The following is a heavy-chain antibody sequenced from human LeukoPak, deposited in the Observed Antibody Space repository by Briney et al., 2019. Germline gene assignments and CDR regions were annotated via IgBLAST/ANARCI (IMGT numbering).Heavy chain of an antibody. CDR2: TYIGDNP. CDR3: ARVRPWVFDY. Sequence: GGSLRLSCAASGLTVTSTYMSGVRQAPGKGLEWVLITYIGDNPHYADSVKGRFTISRHNSKNTLHLQMNSLRAEDTAVYYCARVRPWVFDYWGQGTLVTVSS. J-gene: IGHJ4*02. V-gene: IGHV3-53*04. CDR1: GLTVTSTY.